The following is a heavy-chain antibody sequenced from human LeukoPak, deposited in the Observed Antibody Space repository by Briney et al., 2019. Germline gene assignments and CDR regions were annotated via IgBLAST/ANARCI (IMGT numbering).Heavy chain of an antibody. CDR3: ASGHGDRRGDLQH. J-gene: IGHJ1*01. CDR1: SGSISSYY. Sequence: PSETLSLTCTVSSGSISSYYWSWIRQPPGKGLEWIGYFYYSGSTNYNPSLKSRVTISVDTSKNQFSLKLSSVTAADTAVYYCASGHGDRRGDLQHWGQGTLVTVSS. CDR2: FYYSGST. D-gene: IGHD3-10*01. V-gene: IGHV4-59*08.